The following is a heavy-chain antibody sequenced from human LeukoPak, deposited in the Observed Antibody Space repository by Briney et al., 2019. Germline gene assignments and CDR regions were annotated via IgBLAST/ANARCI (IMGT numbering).Heavy chain of an antibody. CDR2: ISESGDTT. J-gene: IGHJ4*02. D-gene: IGHD2-8*01. CDR3: AKQWVDC. V-gene: IGHV3-23*01. CDR1: GFPFDNYA. Sequence: GGSLRLSCAASGFPFDNYAMNWVRQAPGKGLEWVSSISESGDTTHYADSVKGRFTISRDNSQYTLFLQMNSLRAEDTALYYCAKQWVDCWGQGTLVTVSS.